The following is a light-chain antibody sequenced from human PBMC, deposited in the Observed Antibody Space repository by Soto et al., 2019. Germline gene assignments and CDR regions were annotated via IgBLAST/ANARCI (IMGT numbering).Light chain of an antibody. CDR2: DTS. CDR3: QQYCTSPQT. V-gene: IGKV3-20*01. Sequence: EIVLTPSPGTLSLSPGERATLSCRASQIVTSNYLAWYQQKPRQAPGLLIYDTSTRASGVPDRFSGSGSGTEFTLTISRLEPEDFAVYYCQQYCTSPQTVGQGTKVDFK. J-gene: IGKJ1*01. CDR1: QIVTSNY.